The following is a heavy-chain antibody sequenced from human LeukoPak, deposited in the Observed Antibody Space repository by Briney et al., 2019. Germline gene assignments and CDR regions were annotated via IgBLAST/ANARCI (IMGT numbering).Heavy chain of an antibody. D-gene: IGHD3-3*01. CDR1: GGSISSYY. CDR2: IYYSGST. V-gene: IGHV4-59*01. J-gene: IGHJ4*02. Sequence: PSETLSLTCTVSGGSISSYYWSWIRQPPGKGLGWIGYIYYSGSTTYNPSLKSRVTISVDTSKNQLSLKLSSVTAADTAVYYCARSGYYGREFDYWGQGTLVTVSS. CDR3: ARSGYYGREFDY.